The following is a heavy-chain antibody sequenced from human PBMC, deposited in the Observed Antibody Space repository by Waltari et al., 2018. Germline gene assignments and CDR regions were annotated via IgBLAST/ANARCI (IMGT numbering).Heavy chain of an antibody. J-gene: IGHJ4*02. CDR3: VSVYCGADCSPDY. CDR2: ISRSGSAI. D-gene: IGHD2-21*02. CDR1: GFPFNSSE. V-gene: IGHV3-48*03. Sequence: EVQLVESGGGLVQPGGSLRLSCVASGFPFNSSEMNWVRQTPGKGLEWVSYISRSGSAIYYPDSVKGRFTISRDNAKNSLYLQMHSLRAEDTAIYYCVSVYCGADCSPDYWGQGTLVTVSS.